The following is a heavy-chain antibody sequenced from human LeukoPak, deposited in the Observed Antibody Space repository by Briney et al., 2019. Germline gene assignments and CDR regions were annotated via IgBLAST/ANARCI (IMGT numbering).Heavy chain of an antibody. V-gene: IGHV3-48*01. CDR2: ISSSSSTI. CDR1: GFTFSSYS. CDR3: ARGQYYDSSGYYH. Sequence: GGSLRLSCAASGFTFSSYSMNWVRQAPGKGLEWVSYISSSSSTIYYADSVKGRFTISRDNAKNSLYLQMNSLRAEGTAAYYCARGQYYDSSGYYHWGQGTLVTVSS. D-gene: IGHD3-22*01. J-gene: IGHJ5*02.